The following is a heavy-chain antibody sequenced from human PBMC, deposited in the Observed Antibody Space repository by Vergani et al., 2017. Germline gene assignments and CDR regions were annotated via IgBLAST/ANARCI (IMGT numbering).Heavy chain of an antibody. V-gene: IGHV3-53*01. D-gene: IGHD2-15*01. Sequence: EVQLVESGGGLIQPGGSLRLSCAASGFTVSSKYMSWVRQAPGKGLEWVSVIYSGGSTYYADSVKGRFTISRDNSKNTLYLQMNSLRAEDTAVYYCASLALGWAFDIWGQGTMVTVSS. CDR3: ASLALGWAFDI. CDR1: GFTVSSKY. J-gene: IGHJ3*02. CDR2: IYSGGST.